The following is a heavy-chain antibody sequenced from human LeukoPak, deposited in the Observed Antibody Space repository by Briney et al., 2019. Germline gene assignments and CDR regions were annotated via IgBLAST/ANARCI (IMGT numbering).Heavy chain of an antibody. V-gene: IGHV3-74*01. D-gene: IGHD1-14*01. CDR2: INSDGSST. CDR3: ARHNPLWGY. J-gene: IGHJ4*02. Sequence: GGSLRLSCAASGFTFSNYWMHWVRQAPGKGLVWVSRINSDGSSTNYADSVKGRFTISRDNAKNSLHLQMNSLRAEDTALYYCARHNPLWGYWGQGTLVTVSS. CDR1: GFTFSNYW.